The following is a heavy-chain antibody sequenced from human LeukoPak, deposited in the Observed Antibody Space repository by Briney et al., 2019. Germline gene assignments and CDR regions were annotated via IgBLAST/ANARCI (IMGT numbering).Heavy chain of an antibody. CDR3: ARDLYSSSWYEGNFDY. CDR1: GFTFSSYG. D-gene: IGHD6-13*01. J-gene: IGHJ4*02. V-gene: IGHV3-7*01. Sequence: GGSLRLSCAASGFTFSSYGMSWVRQAPGKGLEWVANIKQDGSEKYYVDSVKGRFTISRDNAKNSLYLQMNSLRAEDTAVYYCARDLYSSSWYEGNFDYWGQGTLVTVSS. CDR2: IKQDGSEK.